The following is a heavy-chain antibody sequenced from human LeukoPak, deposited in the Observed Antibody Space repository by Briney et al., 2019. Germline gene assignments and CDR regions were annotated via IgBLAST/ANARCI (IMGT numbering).Heavy chain of an antibody. Sequence: GRSLRLSCAASGFTFDDYAMHWVRQAPGKGLVWVSRIKRDGSSTSNADSVKGRFIISRDNAKNTLYLQMNSLRAEDTAVYYCARDLNYGDYIGRYYYGMDVWGQGTTVTVSS. D-gene: IGHD4-17*01. CDR1: GFTFDDYA. V-gene: IGHV3-74*01. CDR3: ARDLNYGDYIGRYYYGMDV. J-gene: IGHJ6*02. CDR2: IKRDGSST.